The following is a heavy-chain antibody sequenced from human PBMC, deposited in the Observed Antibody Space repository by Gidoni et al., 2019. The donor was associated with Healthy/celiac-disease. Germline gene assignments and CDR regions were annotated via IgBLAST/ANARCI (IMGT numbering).Heavy chain of an antibody. D-gene: IGHD6-13*01. J-gene: IGHJ3*02. V-gene: IGHV1-69*06. CDR3: AREGAAAMNDAFDI. CDR2: IIPIFGTA. Sequence: QVQLVQSGAAVKKPGSSVKVSCKASGGTFSSYAISWVRQAPGQGLEWMGGIIPIFGTANYAQKFQGRVTITADKSTSTAYMELSSLRSEDTAVYYCAREGAAAMNDAFDIWGQGTMVTVSS. CDR1: GGTFSSYA.